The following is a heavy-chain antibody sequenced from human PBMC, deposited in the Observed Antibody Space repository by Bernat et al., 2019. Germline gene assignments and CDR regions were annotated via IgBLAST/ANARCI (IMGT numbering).Heavy chain of an antibody. CDR3: ARDEASGIDAFDI. J-gene: IGHJ3*02. CDR2: IKQDESEK. CDR1: GFTFSSYW. Sequence: EVQLVESGGGLVQPGGSLRLSCAASGFTFSSYWMSWVRQAPGKGLEWVANIKQDESEKYYVDSVKGRFTISRDNAKNSLYLQMNSLRAEDTAVYYCARDEASGIDAFDIWGQGTMVTVSS. V-gene: IGHV3-7*03.